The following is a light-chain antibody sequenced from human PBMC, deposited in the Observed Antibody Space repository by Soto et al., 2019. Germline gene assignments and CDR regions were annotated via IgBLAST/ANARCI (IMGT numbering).Light chain of an antibody. CDR2: TAS. CDR3: QQYKYYST. CDR1: QSISGF. Sequence: DIQMTQSPSTLSASVGDRVTITCRASQSISGFLAWYQQKPGRAPRLLIYTASTLASGVPSRFSGSGSETEFTLTISSLQPYDFATYYCQQYKYYSTFGQGTKVDIK. J-gene: IGKJ2*01. V-gene: IGKV1-5*03.